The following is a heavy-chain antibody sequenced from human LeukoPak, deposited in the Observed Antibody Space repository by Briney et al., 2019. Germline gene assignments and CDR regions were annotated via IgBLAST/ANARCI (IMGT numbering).Heavy chain of an antibody. CDR3: ARDSPYSPHDS. J-gene: IGHJ4*02. CDR2: INRYGSA. CDR1: GGSFNTYY. Sequence: PSETLSLTCAVYGGSFNTYYWSWIRQPPGKGLEWIGQINRYGSANCNPSLKSRVAISLDTSKNQFSLKVTSVTAADTAVYYCARDSPYSPHDSGGEGTLVTVSS. D-gene: IGHD4-11*01. V-gene: IGHV4-34*01.